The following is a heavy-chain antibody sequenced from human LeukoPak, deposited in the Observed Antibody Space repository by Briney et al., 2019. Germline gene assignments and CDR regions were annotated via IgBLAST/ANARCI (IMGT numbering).Heavy chain of an antibody. D-gene: IGHD6-25*01. CDR2: ISAGGGRT. V-gene: IGHV3-23*01. Sequence: GGSLRLSCAASGFTFSGYAMTWVRQAPGKGLEWVSFISAGGGRTDYADSVRGRLTISRDNSKDTLYLQMNSLRVEDTAIYYCAKKGAAGAFDIWGYGTMVSVSS. J-gene: IGHJ3*02. CDR1: GFTFSGYA. CDR3: AKKGAAGAFDI.